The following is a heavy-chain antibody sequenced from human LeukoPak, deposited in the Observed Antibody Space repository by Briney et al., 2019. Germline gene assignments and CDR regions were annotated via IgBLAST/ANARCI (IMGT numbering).Heavy chain of an antibody. Sequence: SETLSLTCTVSGGSISNSYWTWIRQPPRKGLEWIGNIHSSGRTSYNPSLKSRVTILLGTSNNQFSLNLASVTTADTAMYYCARDDGSAMTNNINWSVHWGQGTLVTVSS. CDR2: IHSSGRT. V-gene: IGHV4-59*01. D-gene: IGHD5-24*01. CDR3: ARDDGSAMTNNINWSVH. CDR1: GGSISNSY. J-gene: IGHJ5*02.